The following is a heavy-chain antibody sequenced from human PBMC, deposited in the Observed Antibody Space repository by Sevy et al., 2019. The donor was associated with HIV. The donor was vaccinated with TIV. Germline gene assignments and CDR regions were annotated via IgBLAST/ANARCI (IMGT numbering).Heavy chain of an antibody. J-gene: IGHJ4*02. CDR2: IYSSGST. CDR1: GFTFSGYA. D-gene: IGHD3-10*01. CDR3: ARDEGGSGSYYNFY. Sequence: GGSLRLSCAASGFTFSGYAMHWVRQAPGKGLEWVSVIYSSGSTYYADSVKGRFTISRDNSKNTLYLQMNSLRAEDTAVYYCARDEGGSGSYYNFYWGQGTLVTVSS. V-gene: IGHV3-53*01.